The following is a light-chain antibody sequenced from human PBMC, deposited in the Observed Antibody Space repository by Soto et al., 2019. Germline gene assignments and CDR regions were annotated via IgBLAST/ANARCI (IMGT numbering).Light chain of an antibody. V-gene: IGKV1-5*01. CDR2: TAS. J-gene: IGKJ1*01. CDR3: HEYNNYWT. Sequence: DIQMTQSPSTLSASVGDRVTITCRASQSISSWLAWYQQKPGKAPRLLIYTASTLESGVPSRFSASGSGTEFTLTISSLHPDDFATYYCHEYNNYWTFGQGTKVDIK. CDR1: QSISSW.